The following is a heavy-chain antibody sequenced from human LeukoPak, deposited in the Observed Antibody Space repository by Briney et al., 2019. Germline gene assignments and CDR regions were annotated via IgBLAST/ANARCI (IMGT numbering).Heavy chain of an antibody. CDR2: IYPGDSDT. CDR1: GYSFTSYW. J-gene: IGHJ4*02. Sequence: GESLKISCNGSGYSFTSYWIGWVRQMPGKGLEWMGIIYPGDSDTRYSPSFQGQVTISADKSISTAYLQWSSLKASDTAMYYCARLGARYYGSGSYRSSLIDYWGQGTLVTVSS. D-gene: IGHD3-10*01. V-gene: IGHV5-51*01. CDR3: ARLGARYYGSGSYRSSLIDY.